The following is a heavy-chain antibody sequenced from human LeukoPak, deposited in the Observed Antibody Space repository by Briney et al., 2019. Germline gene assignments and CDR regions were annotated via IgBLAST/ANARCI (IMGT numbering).Heavy chain of an antibody. CDR2: FDPEDGET. Sequence: ASVKLSCKVSGYTLTEISMHWVRQAPGKGLEWMGGFDPEDGETIYAQKFQGRVTMTEDTSTDTAYMELSSLRSEDTAVYYCATDLMRLQFGRGSNWFDPWGQGTLVTVSS. CDR3: ATDLMRLQFGRGSNWFDP. CDR1: GYTLTEIS. D-gene: IGHD4-11*01. J-gene: IGHJ5*02. V-gene: IGHV1-24*01.